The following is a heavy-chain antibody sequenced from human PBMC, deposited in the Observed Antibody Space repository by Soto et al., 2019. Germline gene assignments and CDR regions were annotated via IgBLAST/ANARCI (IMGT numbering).Heavy chain of an antibody. V-gene: IGHV3-7*04. CDR2: IKEDGNEK. J-gene: IGHJ4*02. Sequence: PGGSLRVSCAASGFTFSSYCMTWVRQAPGKGLEWVANIKEDGNEKYYLDSVKGRFTISRDHTENSLYLQMNSLRAEDTAVYYCARAYSYGPEFAFCGQGSLVIVSS. CDR1: GFTFSSYC. D-gene: IGHD5-18*01. CDR3: ARAYSYGPEFAF.